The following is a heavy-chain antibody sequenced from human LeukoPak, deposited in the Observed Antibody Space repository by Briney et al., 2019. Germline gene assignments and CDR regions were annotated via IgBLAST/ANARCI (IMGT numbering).Heavy chain of an antibody. CDR2: IYYSGST. Sequence: SETLSPTCTVSGGSISSYYWSWIRQPPGKGLEWIGYIYYSGSTNYNPSLKSRVTISVDTSKNQFSLKLSSVTAADTAVYYCARDRRQQLVHWFDPWGQGTLVTVSS. CDR1: GGSISSYY. CDR3: ARDRRQQLVHWFDP. J-gene: IGHJ5*02. D-gene: IGHD6-13*01. V-gene: IGHV4-59*01.